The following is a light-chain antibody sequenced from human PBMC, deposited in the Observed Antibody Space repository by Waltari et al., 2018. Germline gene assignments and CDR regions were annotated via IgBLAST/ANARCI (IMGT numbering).Light chain of an antibody. Sequence: QSVLTQPPSVSGAPGQRVTISCIGTKSNIGADFDVHWYQQVPGTAPKLLLHSFSNRPSGVSDRFSVFKSGASASLVITGLQAEDEAMYYCQSYDTTLSAVVFGGGTRLTV. CDR3: QSYDTTLSAVV. V-gene: IGLV1-40*01. CDR2: SFS. J-gene: IGLJ2*01. CDR1: KSNIGADFD.